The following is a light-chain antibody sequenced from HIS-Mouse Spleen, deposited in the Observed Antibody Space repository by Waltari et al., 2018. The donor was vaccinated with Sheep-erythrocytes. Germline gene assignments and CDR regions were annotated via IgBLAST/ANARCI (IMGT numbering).Light chain of an antibody. Sequence: QSALTQPRSVSGSPGPSVTISCTGTSSDVGGYNYVSLYQQHPGKAPKLMSYDVSKRPSGVPDRFSGSKSGNTASLTISGLQAEDEADYYCCSYAGSYNHVFATGTKVTVL. CDR1: SSDVGGYNY. CDR2: DVS. V-gene: IGLV2-11*01. J-gene: IGLJ1*01. CDR3: CSYAGSYNHV.